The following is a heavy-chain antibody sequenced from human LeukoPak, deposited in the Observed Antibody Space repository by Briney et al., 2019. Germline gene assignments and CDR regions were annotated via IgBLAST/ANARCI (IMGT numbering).Heavy chain of an antibody. CDR1: GFTFSSYA. CDR2: ISSSSSYT. D-gene: IGHD3-9*01. J-gene: IGHJ4*02. CDR3: ARIADFDWLLGYFDY. Sequence: GGSLRLSCAASGFTFSSYAMHWVRQAPGKGLEWVSYISSSSSYTNYADSVKGRFTISRDNAKNSLYLQMNSLRAEDTAVYYCARIADFDWLLGYFDYWGQGTLVTVSS. V-gene: IGHV3-21*05.